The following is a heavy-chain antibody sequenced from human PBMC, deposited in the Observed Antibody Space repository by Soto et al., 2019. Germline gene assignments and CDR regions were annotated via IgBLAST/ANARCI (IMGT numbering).Heavy chain of an antibody. CDR2: IFYTGTT. CDR3: ARLVVVDLVANA. D-gene: IGHD5-12*01. CDR1: CGSISYSRYY. J-gene: IGHJ5*02. Sequence: XETLSLPCSVSCGSISYSRYYWGWIRQPPGKGLEWVGGIFYTGTTYYSPSLKDRVTISVDTSKNSFSLNLTSVTAADTAVYFCARLVVVDLVANAWGQGTLVTVS. V-gene: IGHV4-39*01.